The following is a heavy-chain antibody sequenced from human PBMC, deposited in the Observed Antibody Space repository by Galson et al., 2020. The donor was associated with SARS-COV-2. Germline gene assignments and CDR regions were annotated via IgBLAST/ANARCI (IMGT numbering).Heavy chain of an antibody. J-gene: IGHJ4*02. CDR2: IRYDGSER. D-gene: IGHD3-16*01. CDR1: GFSFSGYG. CDR3: ATDGGLINAVDY. V-gene: IGHV3-30*02. Sequence: GGSLRLSCVVSGFSFSGYGMHWVRQAPGKGLEWVSFIRYDGSERSYADSVKDRFTISRDNSNNTLYVLMNSLRVEDTAVYYCATDGGLINAVDYWGQGTLVTVSS.